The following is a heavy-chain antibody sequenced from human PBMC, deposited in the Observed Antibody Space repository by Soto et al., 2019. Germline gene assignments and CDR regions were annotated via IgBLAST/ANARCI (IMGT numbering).Heavy chain of an antibody. CDR2: ISWNSGQL. J-gene: IGHJ6*03. CDR3: AKDKSTGEYSYYRYMDV. V-gene: IGHV3-9*01. Sequence: EVQLVESGGGLVQPDRPLRLSCEASGFNFESYAMHWVRQVPGKGLEWVSAISWNSGQLDYADSVRGRFTISRDNGKNPLYLEMNSLRPDDTALYFCAKDKSTGEYSYYRYMDVWGRGTTVIVSS. CDR1: GFNFESYA. D-gene: IGHD4-17*01.